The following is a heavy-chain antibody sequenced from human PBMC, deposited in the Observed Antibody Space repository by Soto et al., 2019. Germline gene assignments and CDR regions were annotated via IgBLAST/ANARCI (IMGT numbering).Heavy chain of an antibody. CDR2: ISYDGSNK. D-gene: IGHD1-26*01. J-gene: IGHJ4*02. CDR1: GFSFSSYA. V-gene: IGHV3-30-3*01. Sequence: QVQLVESGGGVVQPGRSLRLSCAASGFSFSSYAMHWVRQAPGKGLEWVAVISYDGSNKYYADSVKGRFTISRDNSKNTLYLQMNSLRAEDTAVYYCATLRTGLLPVGYPHDYWGQGTLVTVSS. CDR3: ATLRTGLLPVGYPHDY.